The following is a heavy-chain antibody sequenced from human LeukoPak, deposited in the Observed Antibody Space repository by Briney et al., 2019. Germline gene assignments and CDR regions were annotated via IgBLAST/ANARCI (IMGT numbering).Heavy chain of an antibody. D-gene: IGHD6-13*01. Sequence: PSETLSLTCTVSGGSISSSSYYWGWIRQPPGKGLEWIGSMSYSGSAYYTPSLKSRITTSVDTSRSQFSLKLSSVTAADTAVYYCARSSTWYEYDFWGQGTLVTVSS. V-gene: IGHV4-39*01. J-gene: IGHJ4*02. CDR3: ARSSTWYEYDF. CDR2: MSYSGSA. CDR1: GGSISSSSYY.